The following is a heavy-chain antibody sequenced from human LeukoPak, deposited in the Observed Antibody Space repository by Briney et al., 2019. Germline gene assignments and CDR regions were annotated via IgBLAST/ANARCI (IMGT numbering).Heavy chain of an antibody. D-gene: IGHD3-10*01. J-gene: IGHJ4*02. CDR3: ARGWFGELLFDY. CDR1: GGTFSSYA. CDR2: IIPIFGTA. V-gene: IGHV1-69*01. Sequence: GSSVKVSCKASGGTFSSYAISWVRQAPGRGLEWMGGIIPIFGTANYAQKFQGRVTITADESTSTAYMELSSLRSEDTAVYYCARGWFGELLFDYWGQGTLVTVSS.